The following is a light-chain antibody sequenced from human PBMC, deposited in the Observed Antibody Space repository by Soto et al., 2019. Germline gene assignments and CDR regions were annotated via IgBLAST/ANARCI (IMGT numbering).Light chain of an antibody. CDR3: QHYGTSAL. J-gene: IGKJ3*01. Sequence: EIVLTQSPGTLSLSPGERATLSCRASQSVSSSYLAWYQQKPGQAPRLLIYDASRATGIPDRFSGSGSGTDFTLTITRLEPEDFAVDYCQHYGTSALFGPGTKVDI. CDR1: QSVSSSY. CDR2: DAS. V-gene: IGKV3-20*01.